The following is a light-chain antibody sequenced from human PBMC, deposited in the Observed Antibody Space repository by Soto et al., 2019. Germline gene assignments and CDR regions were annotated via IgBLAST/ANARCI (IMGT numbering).Light chain of an antibody. CDR2: DAS. J-gene: IGKJ4*01. CDR1: QNFYNN. Sequence: EIGMTQPPATLSWSPGEGATLSCQASQNFYNNLAWYQQRPGQPPRLLIHDASTRATGISARFSGSGYGTEFTLTISSLQSEDFAVYFCQQCRNWPLTFGGGTKVEIK. V-gene: IGKV3-15*01. CDR3: QQCRNWPLT.